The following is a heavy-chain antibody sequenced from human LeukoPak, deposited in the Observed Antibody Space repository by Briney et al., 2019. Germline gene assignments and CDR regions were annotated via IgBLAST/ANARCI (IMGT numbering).Heavy chain of an antibody. CDR2: ISGGGGTT. CDR3: AKDDELVVGATTGYFDY. CDR1: GFTFSSYA. V-gene: IGHV3-23*01. J-gene: IGHJ4*03. Sequence: GGSLRLSCAASGFTFSSYAMSWVRQAPGKGLEWVSGISGGGGTTYYADSVKGRFTISRDKSKNTPYLQMNSLRAEDTAVYYCAKDDELVVGATTGYFDYWGQGTLVTVSS. D-gene: IGHD2-15*01.